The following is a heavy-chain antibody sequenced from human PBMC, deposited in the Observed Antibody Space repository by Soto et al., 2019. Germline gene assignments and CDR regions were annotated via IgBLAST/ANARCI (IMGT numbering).Heavy chain of an antibody. V-gene: IGHV3-33*01. CDR1: GFSFNTFG. Sequence: QVQLVESWGGVVQPGRSLRLSCAASGFSFNTFGMHWVRQAPGKGLEWVALIWYDGSEKYYADSVKGRFTISRDNSKDTLYLQMSSLRAEDTAVYYCARGFHRCPPDPYTEYWGQGTLVTVSS. J-gene: IGHJ4*02. D-gene: IGHD1-20*01. CDR2: IWYDGSEK. CDR3: ARGFHRCPPDPYTEY.